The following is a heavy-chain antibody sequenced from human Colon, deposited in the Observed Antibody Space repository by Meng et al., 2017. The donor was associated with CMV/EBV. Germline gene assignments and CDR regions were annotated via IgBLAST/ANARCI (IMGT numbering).Heavy chain of an antibody. CDR1: GFSFSTSS. CDR2: ISSDGRNK. V-gene: IGHV3-64*02. J-gene: IGHJ4*02. D-gene: IGHD4-17*01. Sequence: GGSLRLSCAASGFSFSTSSMHWVRQAPGKGLEYVSAISSDGRNKYYADSLKGRFTISRDNPKNTLYLEMGSLRPEDMAVYYCATDPSTVTTNYWGQGTLVTVSS. CDR3: ATDPSTVTTNY.